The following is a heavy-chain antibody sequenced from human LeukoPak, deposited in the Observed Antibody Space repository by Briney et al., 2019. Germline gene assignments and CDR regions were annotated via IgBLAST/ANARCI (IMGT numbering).Heavy chain of an antibody. D-gene: IGHD2-15*01. Sequence: ASAKVSCKASGYTFTSYGISWVRQAPGQGLGWMGWINPNSGGTNYAQKFQGRVTMTRDTSISTAYMELSRLRSDDTAVYYCARPRRWGSLPVGYFDYWGQGTLVTVSS. J-gene: IGHJ4*02. CDR2: INPNSGGT. V-gene: IGHV1-2*02. CDR1: GYTFTSYG. CDR3: ARPRRWGSLPVGYFDY.